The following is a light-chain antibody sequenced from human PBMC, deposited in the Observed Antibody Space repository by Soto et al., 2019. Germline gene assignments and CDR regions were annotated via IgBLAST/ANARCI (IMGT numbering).Light chain of an antibody. J-gene: IGKJ2*01. V-gene: IGKV1-5*01. CDR3: HQYNTHSYT. Sequence: DIQMTQSPSTLSASVGDRVTITCRASQSISTWLAWYQQKPGKAPKLLIFDASNLEGGVPSRFSGTGSGTEITLTISSLQPDDFASYYCHQYNTHSYTFGQGTKLQIK. CDR1: QSISTW. CDR2: DAS.